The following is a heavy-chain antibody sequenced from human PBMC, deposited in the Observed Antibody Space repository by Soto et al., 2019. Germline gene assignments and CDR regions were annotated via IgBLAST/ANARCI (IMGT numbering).Heavy chain of an antibody. CDR3: ARERRYCSGGTCSDGLDV. CDR2: IFDSKST. J-gene: IGHJ6*02. CDR1: RASVNSGGFS. Sequence: QPQLQESGSGLVKVSQTLSLTCVVSRASVNSGGFSWNWLRQPPGKALEWIGFIFDSKSTYYNPSLKSRVTISVERSKNQFSLRLTSVTAADSAVYYCARERRYCSGGTCSDGLDVWGQGITVTVTS. V-gene: IGHV4-30-2*01. D-gene: IGHD2-15*01.